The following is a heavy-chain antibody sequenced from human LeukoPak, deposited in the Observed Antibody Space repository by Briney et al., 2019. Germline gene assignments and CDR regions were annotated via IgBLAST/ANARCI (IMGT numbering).Heavy chain of an antibody. CDR3: ARRKQVDWYVDY. J-gene: IGHJ4*02. CDR2: ISSSSSYI. D-gene: IGHD3-9*01. CDR1: GFTFSSYS. Sequence: PGGSLRLSCAASGFTFSSYSMNWVHQAPGKGLEWVSSISSSSSYIYYADSVKGRFTISRDNAKNSLYLQMNSLRAEDTAVYYCARRKQVDWYVDYWGQGTLVTVSS. V-gene: IGHV3-21*01.